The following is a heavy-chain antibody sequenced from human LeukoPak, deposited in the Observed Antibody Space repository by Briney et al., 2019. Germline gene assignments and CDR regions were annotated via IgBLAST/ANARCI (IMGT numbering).Heavy chain of an antibody. CDR1: GFTFSSYA. CDR2: ISGSGGST. V-gene: IGHV3-23*01. Sequence: GGSLRLSCAASGFTFSSYAMSWVRQAPGKGLEGVSAISGSGGSTYYADSVKGRFTISRDNSKNTLYLNMNSLRAEDTDVYYCANSPDGAFDYWGQGTLVTVSS. J-gene: IGHJ4*02. CDR3: ANSPDGAFDY.